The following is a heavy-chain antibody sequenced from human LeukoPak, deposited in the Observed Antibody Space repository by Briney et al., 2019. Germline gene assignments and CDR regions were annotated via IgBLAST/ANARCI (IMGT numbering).Heavy chain of an antibody. Sequence: GGSLRLSCAASGFTVSSNYMSWVRQAPGKGLEWVSVIYSGGSTYYADSVKGRFTISRDNSKNTLYLQMNSLRVEDTAVYYCARDAGTTRTKWYFDLWGRGTLVTVSS. J-gene: IGHJ2*01. CDR2: IYSGGST. CDR1: GFTVSSNY. D-gene: IGHD1-7*01. V-gene: IGHV3-53*01. CDR3: ARDAGTTRTKWYFDL.